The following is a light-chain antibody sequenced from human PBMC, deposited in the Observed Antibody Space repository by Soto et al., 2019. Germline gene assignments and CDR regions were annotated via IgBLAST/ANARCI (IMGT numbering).Light chain of an antibody. CDR2: DAS. J-gene: IGKJ5*01. Sequence: EIVLTQSPATLSSSPGERATLSCRASQSVGSYLAWYQQKPGQAPRLLIYDASHRATGIPARFSGSGSGTDFTLTISSLEPEDFAVYYCQQRYNWPRITFGQGTRLEIK. V-gene: IGKV3-11*01. CDR1: QSVGSY. CDR3: QQRYNWPRIT.